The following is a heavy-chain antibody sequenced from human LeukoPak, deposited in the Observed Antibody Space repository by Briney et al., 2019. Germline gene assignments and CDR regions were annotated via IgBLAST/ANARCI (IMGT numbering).Heavy chain of an antibody. V-gene: IGHV4-39*01. CDR3: ARQSSFDY. Sequence: SETLSLTCTVSGGSISSSSYYWGWIRQPPGKGLEWIGSIYYSGSTYYNPSLKSRVTISVDTSKNQFSLKLSSVTAADTAVYYCARQSSFDYWAQGTLVTVSS. CDR2: IYYSGST. CDR1: GGSISSSSYY. J-gene: IGHJ4*02.